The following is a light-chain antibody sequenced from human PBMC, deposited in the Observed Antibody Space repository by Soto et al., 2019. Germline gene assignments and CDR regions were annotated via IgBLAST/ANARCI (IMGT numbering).Light chain of an antibody. Sequence: DIQMTQSPSSLSASVGDRVTITCRASQSISSYLNWYQQKPGKAPKLLIYAASSLQSGVPSRFSGSGSGTDFTLTISSLQPEDFTTYYCQQSYSTLFTFGPRTKLDIK. V-gene: IGKV1-39*01. CDR1: QSISSY. CDR2: AAS. J-gene: IGKJ3*01. CDR3: QQSYSTLFT.